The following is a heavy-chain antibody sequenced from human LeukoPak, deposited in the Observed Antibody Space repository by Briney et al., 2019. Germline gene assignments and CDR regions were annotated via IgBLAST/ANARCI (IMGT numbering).Heavy chain of an antibody. CDR3: ARWYYYGSGRRQFDY. J-gene: IGHJ4*02. V-gene: IGHV4-30-4*01. D-gene: IGHD3-10*01. Sequence: SETLSLTCTVSGGSISSGDYYWNWIRQPPGKGLEWIGYIYYSGSTSYNPSLKSRVTISIDTSRNHFSLRLTSVTAADTAVYYCARWYYYGSGRRQFDYWGQGTLVTVSS. CDR2: IYYSGST. CDR1: GGSISSGDYY.